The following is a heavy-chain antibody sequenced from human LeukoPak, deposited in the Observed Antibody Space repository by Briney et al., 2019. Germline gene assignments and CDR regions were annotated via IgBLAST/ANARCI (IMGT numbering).Heavy chain of an antibody. CDR1: GYTFTDYY. CDR2: INPNSGGT. Sequence: GASVKVSCKTSGYTFTDYYMHWVRQAPGQGLEWMGWINPNSGGTNYAQKFQGRVTMTRDTSIGTAYMELSRLRSDDTAVYYCARELFRFVGATGQGAFDIWGQGTMVTVSS. D-gene: IGHD1-26*01. V-gene: IGHV1-2*02. J-gene: IGHJ3*02. CDR3: ARELFRFVGATGQGAFDI.